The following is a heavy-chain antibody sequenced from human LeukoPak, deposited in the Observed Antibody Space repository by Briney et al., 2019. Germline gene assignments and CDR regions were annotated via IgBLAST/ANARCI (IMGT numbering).Heavy chain of an antibody. CDR3: ARGRRSRAVYYYMDV. Sequence: SETLSLTCAVSGGSFSGNYWSWVRQPPEKGLEWIGEINHSGSTNCNPSLKSRVTISVDTSKNQFSLKLSSVTAADTAVYYCARGRRSRAVYYYMDVWGKGTTVTVSS. J-gene: IGHJ6*03. CDR1: GGSFSGNY. CDR2: INHSGST. V-gene: IGHV4-34*01.